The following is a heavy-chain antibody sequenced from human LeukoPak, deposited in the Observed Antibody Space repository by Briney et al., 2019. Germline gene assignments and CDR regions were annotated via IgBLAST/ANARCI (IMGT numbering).Heavy chain of an antibody. CDR3: ARGKIN. Sequence: GRSLRLSCAASGFTFSSYAMHWVRQAPGKGLEWLAVISYDGSNKYYADSVKGRFTISRDNSKNTLYPQMNSLRAEDTAVYYCARGKINWGQGTLVTVSS. CDR1: GFTFSSYA. V-gene: IGHV3-30*04. J-gene: IGHJ4*02. CDR2: ISYDGSNK. D-gene: IGHD5-24*01.